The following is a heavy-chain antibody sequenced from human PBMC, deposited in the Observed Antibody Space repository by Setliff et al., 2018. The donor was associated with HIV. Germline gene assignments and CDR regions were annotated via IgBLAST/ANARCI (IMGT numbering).Heavy chain of an antibody. CDR3: ERDPTTGVDY. Sequence: SETLSLTCTVSGGSVTSYYWSWIRQPAGKRLEWIGRISISGDTNYNPSLKSRATMSLDTSKNQFSLKLNSVTAADTAMYYCERDPTTGVDYWGQGTLVTVS. J-gene: IGHJ4*02. CDR1: GGSVTSYY. CDR2: ISISGDT. D-gene: IGHD4-4*01. V-gene: IGHV4-4*07.